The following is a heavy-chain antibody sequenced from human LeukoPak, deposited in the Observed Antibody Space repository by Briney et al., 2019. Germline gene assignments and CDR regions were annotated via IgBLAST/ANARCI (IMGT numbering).Heavy chain of an antibody. Sequence: SETLSFTCTVSGGSISSYCWSWFRQPPGKGPEWIGYIYYSGSTNYHPSLTSPANISIDMSKNQFPLKLSSVTAADTALYYCARGYYFDFWGQGTLVTVSS. CDR1: GGSISSYC. J-gene: IGHJ4*02. CDR2: IYYSGST. V-gene: IGHV4-59*01. CDR3: ARGYYFDF.